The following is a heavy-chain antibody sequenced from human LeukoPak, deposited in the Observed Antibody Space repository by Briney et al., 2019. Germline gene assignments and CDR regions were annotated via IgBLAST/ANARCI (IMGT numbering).Heavy chain of an antibody. V-gene: IGHV4-59*01. CDR2: IYYDGST. Sequence: PSETLSLTCTVSGAPLSSYYWSWIRQPPGKGLEWIGYIYYDGSTSHNPSLQSRVTISVDTSKNQFSVKLSSVTAADTAVYYCARSRVIGASPYYCDYWGQGTLVTVSS. CDR3: ARSRVIGASPYYCDY. D-gene: IGHD1-26*01. J-gene: IGHJ4*02. CDR1: GAPLSSYY.